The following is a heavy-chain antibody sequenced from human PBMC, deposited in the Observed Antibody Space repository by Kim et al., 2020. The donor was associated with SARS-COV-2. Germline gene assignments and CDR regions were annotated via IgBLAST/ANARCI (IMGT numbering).Heavy chain of an antibody. J-gene: IGHJ4*02. Sequence: KPNSRGTNYAQKFQGRVTMTRDPSISTAYMGLSRLRSDDTAVYYCARSWDYWGQGTLVTVSS. CDR3: ARSWDY. V-gene: IGHV1-2*02. CDR2: KPNSRGT.